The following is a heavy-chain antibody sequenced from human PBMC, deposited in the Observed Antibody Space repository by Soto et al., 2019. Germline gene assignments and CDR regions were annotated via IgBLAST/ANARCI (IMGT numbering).Heavy chain of an antibody. V-gene: IGHV3-11*01. D-gene: IGHD3-10*01. Sequence: VQLLESGGGLVKPGGSLRLSCAASGCTFSDYYMNWIRQAPGKGLEWVSYISTSGSTIFYADSVKGRFTISRDNAKNSLDLHMNSLRAEDTAGYYCARDATYYYGSGSYLGYWGQGTLVTVSS. CDR2: ISTSGSTI. CDR3: ARDATYYYGSGSYLGY. J-gene: IGHJ4*02. CDR1: GCTFSDYY.